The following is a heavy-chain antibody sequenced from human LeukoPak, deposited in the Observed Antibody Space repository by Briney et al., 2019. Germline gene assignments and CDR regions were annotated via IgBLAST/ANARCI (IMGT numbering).Heavy chain of an antibody. D-gene: IGHD3-10*01. Sequence: PGGSLRLSCAASGFTFSGSSMSWVRQAPGKGLEWVANIKHDGSQKYYVDSAKGRFTISRDNAKNSVYLQMNSLTAEDTAVYYCARDGMGGIKAFDMWGQGTMVTVSS. CDR2: IKHDGSQK. CDR3: ARDGMGGIKAFDM. CDR1: GFTFSGSS. J-gene: IGHJ3*02. V-gene: IGHV3-7*05.